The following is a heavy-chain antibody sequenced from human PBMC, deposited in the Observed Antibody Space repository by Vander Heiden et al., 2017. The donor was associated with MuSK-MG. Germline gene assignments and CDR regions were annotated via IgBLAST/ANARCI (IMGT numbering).Heavy chain of an antibody. CDR2: IYPGDSDT. D-gene: IGHD1-1*01. V-gene: IGHV5-51*01. Sequence: EVQLVQSGAEVKKPGESLIISCKVSGYSFSKYWIGWVRQMPGRGPEWMGIIYPGDSDTRYSPSFQGQVTISGDKSINTVYLQWSSLKASDTAMYYCARPRDGYVLDYWGQGTLVRVSS. CDR1: GYSFSKYW. J-gene: IGHJ4*02. CDR3: ARPRDGYVLDY.